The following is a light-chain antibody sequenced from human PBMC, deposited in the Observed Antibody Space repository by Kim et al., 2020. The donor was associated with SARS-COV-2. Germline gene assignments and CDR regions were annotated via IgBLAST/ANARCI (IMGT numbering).Light chain of an antibody. Sequence: DIQMTQSPSSLPASAGDRVTITCQASQDIKKYLNWYQQKPGKAPHLLIYDASNLKTGVPSRFSGSGSGTDFSLTISNLQPEDTATYYCQQYDNLPLTFGGETKVDIK. CDR3: QQYDNLPLT. V-gene: IGKV1-33*01. J-gene: IGKJ4*01. CDR2: DAS. CDR1: QDIKKY.